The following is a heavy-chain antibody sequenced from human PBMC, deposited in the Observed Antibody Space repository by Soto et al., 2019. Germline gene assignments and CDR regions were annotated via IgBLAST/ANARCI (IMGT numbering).Heavy chain of an antibody. Sequence: SMRLFCSASVVPFIRSGMHSVRHAPGRGLEWVAVIWYDGSNIYYSDSVKGRFTISRDNSKDTLDLQMNSLRAEDTAVYYCARDREQWLVGYYFDYWGQGTLVTVYS. CDR2: IWYDGSNI. CDR3: ARDREQWLVGYYFDY. D-gene: IGHD6-19*01. CDR1: VVPFIRSG. J-gene: IGHJ4*02. V-gene: IGHV3-33*01.